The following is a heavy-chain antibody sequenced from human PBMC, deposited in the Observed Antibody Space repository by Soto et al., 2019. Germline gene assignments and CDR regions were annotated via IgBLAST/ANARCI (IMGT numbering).Heavy chain of an antibody. Sequence: AASVKVSCKASGNTFTNYAMQWVRQAPGQRLEGMGWINAGNGNTKYSQKFQGRVTITRDTSASTAYMELSSLRSEDTAVYYCHYYGSGSSWGQGTLVTVSS. CDR2: INAGNGNT. CDR1: GNTFTNYA. V-gene: IGHV1-3*01. D-gene: IGHD3-10*01. J-gene: IGHJ5*02. CDR3: HYYGSGSS.